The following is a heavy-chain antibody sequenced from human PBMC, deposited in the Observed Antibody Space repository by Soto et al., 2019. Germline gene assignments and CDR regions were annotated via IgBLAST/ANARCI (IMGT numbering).Heavy chain of an antibody. CDR2: ISTYNGLT. V-gene: IGHV1-18*04. Sequence: KVSCKASGYTFTNYGLNWLRQAPGQGPQWMGRISTYNGLTNYAQKFQGRITMTTDASTNIVSMELRSLTSDDTAVYYCARDLRYGYNFGDWFDPWGQGTLVTVSS. CDR1: GYTFTNYG. J-gene: IGHJ5*02. D-gene: IGHD3-16*01. CDR3: ARDLRYGYNFGDWFDP.